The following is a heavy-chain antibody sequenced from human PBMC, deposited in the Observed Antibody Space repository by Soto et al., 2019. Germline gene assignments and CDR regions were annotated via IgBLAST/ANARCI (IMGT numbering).Heavy chain of an antibody. CDR3: ARPGILGDPDRYYFDY. V-gene: IGHV4-38-2*01. CDR1: GYSISSGYY. CDR2: VYHSGRS. J-gene: IGHJ4*02. D-gene: IGHD1-26*01. Sequence: SETLSLTCDVSGYSISSGYYWGWIRQPPGKGLEWIGGVYHSGRSQYDPSLQRRVTISVDTSKNHFSLKLSSVAAADTAVYYCARPGILGDPDRYYFDYWGQGTLVTVSS.